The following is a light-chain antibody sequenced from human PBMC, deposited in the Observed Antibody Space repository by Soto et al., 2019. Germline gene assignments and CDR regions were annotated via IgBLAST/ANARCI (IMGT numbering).Light chain of an antibody. V-gene: IGLV2-8*01. J-gene: IGLJ3*02. CDR3: SSYAGSNNLGV. CDR2: EVS. CDR1: TSDVGSYNL. Sequence: QSALTQPASVSGSPGQSITISCTGTTSDVGSYNLVSWYQQHPGKAPKLIIYEVSKRPSGVPDRFSGSKSGNTASLTVSGLQAEDEADYYCSSYAGSNNLGVFGGGTKLTVL.